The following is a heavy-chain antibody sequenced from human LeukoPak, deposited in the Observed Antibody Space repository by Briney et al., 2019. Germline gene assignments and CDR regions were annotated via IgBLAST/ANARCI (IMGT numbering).Heavy chain of an antibody. V-gene: IGHV1-2*04. CDR3: ARASYYDYVWGSFVWFDP. J-gene: IGHJ5*02. CDR2: INPNSGGT. Sequence: ASVKVSCKASGYTFTGYYMYWVRQAPGQGLEWMGWINPNSGGTNYAQKFQGWVTMTRDTSISTAYMELSRLRSDDTAVYSCARASYYDYVWGSFVWFDPWGQGTLVTVSS. CDR1: GYTFTGYY. D-gene: IGHD3-16*01.